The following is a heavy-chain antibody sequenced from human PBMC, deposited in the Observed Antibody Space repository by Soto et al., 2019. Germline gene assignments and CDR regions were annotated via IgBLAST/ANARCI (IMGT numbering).Heavy chain of an antibody. CDR3: SIHYYYDSSYYYPTTTQLPLDY. J-gene: IGHJ4*02. V-gene: IGHV5-10-1*01. D-gene: IGHD3-22*01. CDR2: IDLRDSYT. CDR1: GYRVTSYL. Sequence: PGVSLKISCKDYGYRVTSYLISWVRQMPGKRLEWMGTIDLRDSYTNYSPSFQGHVTISADKSISTAYLLWSSLMASYIAMYFCSIHYYYDSSYYYPTTTQLPLDYWGQGILLTISS.